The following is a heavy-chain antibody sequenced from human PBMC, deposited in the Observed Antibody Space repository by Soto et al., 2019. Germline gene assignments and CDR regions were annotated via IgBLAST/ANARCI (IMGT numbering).Heavy chain of an antibody. J-gene: IGHJ4*02. V-gene: IGHV3-30*18. CDR3: AKDPTHCGGDCYFFAY. CDR1: GFTFNRYG. CDR2: ISSDGSIK. D-gene: IGHD2-21*02. Sequence: SLRLSCAASGFTFNRYGMHWVRQAPGKGLEWVAVISSDGSIKYYADSVRGRFSISRDNSKNTLYLQMNSLRAEDTAVYYCAKDPTHCGGDCYFFAYWGQGTLVTVSS.